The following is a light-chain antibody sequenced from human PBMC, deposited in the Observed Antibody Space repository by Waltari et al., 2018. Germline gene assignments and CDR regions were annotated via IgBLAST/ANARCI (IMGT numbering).Light chain of an antibody. V-gene: IGKV3-20*01. J-gene: IGKJ1*01. Sequence: SCRASQRVSRHLAWYQQKPSQSPSLLIYAASTRAPGIPDRFSGSGSGTDFSLTISRLEPEDFAVYYCQHYVRLPATFGQGTKVEIK. CDR1: QRVSRH. CDR3: QHYVRLPAT. CDR2: AAS.